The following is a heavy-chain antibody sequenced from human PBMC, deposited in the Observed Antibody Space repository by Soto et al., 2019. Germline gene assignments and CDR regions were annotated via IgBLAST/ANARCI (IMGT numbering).Heavy chain of an antibody. CDR2: ISYDGSNK. Sequence: PGGSLRLSCAASGFTFSSYAMHWVRQAPGKGLEWVAVISYDGSNKYYADSVKGRFTISRDNSKNTLYLQMNSLRAEDTAVYYCARAGLNYGDPAGYYYGMDVWGQGTTVTVSS. CDR3: ARAGLNYGDPAGYYYGMDV. J-gene: IGHJ6*02. D-gene: IGHD4-17*01. CDR1: GFTFSSYA. V-gene: IGHV3-30-3*01.